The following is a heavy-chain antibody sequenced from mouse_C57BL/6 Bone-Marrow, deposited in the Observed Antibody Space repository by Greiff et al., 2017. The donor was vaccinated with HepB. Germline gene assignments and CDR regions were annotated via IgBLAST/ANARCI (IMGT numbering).Heavy chain of an antibody. D-gene: IGHD1-1*01. CDR1: GFTFTDYY. Sequence: EVKLVESGGGLVQPGGSLSLSCAASGFTFTDYYMSWVRQPPGKALEWLGFIRNKANGYTTEYSASVKGRFTISRDNSQSILYLQMNALRAEASATYYCARYIRGSSYVYYAMDYWGQGTSVTVSS. CDR2: IRNKANGYTT. V-gene: IGHV7-3*01. J-gene: IGHJ4*01. CDR3: ARYIRGSSYVYYAMDY.